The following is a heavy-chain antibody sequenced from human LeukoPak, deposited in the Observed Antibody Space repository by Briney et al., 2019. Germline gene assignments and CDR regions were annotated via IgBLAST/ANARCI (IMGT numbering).Heavy chain of an antibody. V-gene: IGHV4-59*01. CDR3: ASSGWYTAFDI. J-gene: IGHJ3*02. D-gene: IGHD6-19*01. CDR2: IYYSGST. Sequence: SQTLSLTCTVSGGSISSYYWSWIRQPPGKGLEWIGYIYYSGSTNYNPSLKSRVTISVDTSKNQFSLKLSSVTAADTAVYYCASSGWYTAFDIWGQGTMVTVSS. CDR1: GGSISSYY.